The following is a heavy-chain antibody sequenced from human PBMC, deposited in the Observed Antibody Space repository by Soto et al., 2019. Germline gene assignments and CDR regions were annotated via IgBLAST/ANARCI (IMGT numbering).Heavy chain of an antibody. CDR2: IYYSGST. CDR3: ARHMGLSGGSFDAFDI. CDR1: GCSISSYY. Sequence: PSETLSLTCPVSGCSISSYYWSWIRQPPGKGLEWIGYIYYSGSTNYNPSLKSRVTISVDTSKNQFSLKLSSVTAADTAVYYCARHMGLSGGSFDAFDIWGQGTMVTVSS. D-gene: IGHD2-15*01. J-gene: IGHJ3*02. V-gene: IGHV4-59*08.